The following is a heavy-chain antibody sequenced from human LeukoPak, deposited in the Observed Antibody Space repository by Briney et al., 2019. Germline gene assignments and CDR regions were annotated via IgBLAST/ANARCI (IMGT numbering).Heavy chain of an antibody. Sequence: PGGSLRLSCAASGFAFSNYGMNWVRQAPGKGLEWVSSITSTSAYIYYADSVKGRFTISRDNAKNSLYLQMNSLRAEDMAVYYCARVAGGSYHFDYWGQGALVTVSS. CDR2: ITSTSAYI. V-gene: IGHV3-21*01. CDR3: ARVAGGSYHFDY. CDR1: GFAFSNYG. D-gene: IGHD1-26*01. J-gene: IGHJ4*02.